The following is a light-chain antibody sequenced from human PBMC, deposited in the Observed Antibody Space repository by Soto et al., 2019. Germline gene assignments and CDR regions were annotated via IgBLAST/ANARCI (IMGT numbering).Light chain of an antibody. CDR3: QQSYNSPRT. J-gene: IGKJ1*01. Sequence: DIQMTQSPSSLSASVGDSVTITCRASQSINSYLNWYQHSAGKVPKLLIYAASKLHEGVPSRFSAHRYESHFTLNISNLQHEDVATYYCQQSYNSPRTFGQGNQVEI. CDR2: AAS. V-gene: IGKV1-39*01. CDR1: QSINSY.